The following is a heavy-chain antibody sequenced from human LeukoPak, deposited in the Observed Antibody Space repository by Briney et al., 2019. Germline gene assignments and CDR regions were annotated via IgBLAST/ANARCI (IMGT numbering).Heavy chain of an antibody. CDR3: ARLTIAAAAPYSSGWYAPHHHYFDY. J-gene: IGHJ4*02. D-gene: IGHD6-19*01. CDR1: GGSISSSSYY. Sequence: PSETLSLTCTVSGGSISSSSYYWGWIRQPPGKGLEWIGSIYYSGSTYYNPSLKSRVTISVDTSKNQFSLKLSSVTAADTAVYYCARLTIAAAAPYSSGWYAPHHHYFDYWGQGTLVTVSS. CDR2: IYYSGST. V-gene: IGHV4-39*01.